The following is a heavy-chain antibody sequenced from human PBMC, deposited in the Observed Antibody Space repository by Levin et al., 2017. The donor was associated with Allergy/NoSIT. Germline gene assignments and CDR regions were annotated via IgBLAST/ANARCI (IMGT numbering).Heavy chain of an antibody. Sequence: GESLKISCAASGFTFSSYAMSWVRQAPGKGLEWVSAISGSGGSTYYADSVKGRFTISRDNSKNTLYLQMNSLRAEDTAVYYCAKGLRSADGPFDYWGQGTLVTVSS. CDR3: AKGLRSADGPFDY. D-gene: IGHD3/OR15-3a*01. V-gene: IGHV3-23*01. J-gene: IGHJ4*02. CDR2: ISGSGGST. CDR1: GFTFSSYA.